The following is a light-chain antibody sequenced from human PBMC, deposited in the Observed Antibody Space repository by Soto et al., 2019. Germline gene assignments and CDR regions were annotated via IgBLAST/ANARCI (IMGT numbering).Light chain of an antibody. J-gene: IGLJ2*01. V-gene: IGLV2-14*01. CDR1: SRDVGGYNY. CDR2: EVN. Sequence: QSALTQPASVSGSVGQSITISCSGTSRDVGGYNYVSWYQQHPGKAPKLIISEVNNRPSGVSNRFSGSKSGNTASLTISGLQAEDEADYYCSSHTCTVSVLFGGGTQLTVL. CDR3: SSHTCTVSVL.